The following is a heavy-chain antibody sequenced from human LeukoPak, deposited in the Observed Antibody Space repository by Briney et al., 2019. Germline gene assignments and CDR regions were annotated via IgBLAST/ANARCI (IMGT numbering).Heavy chain of an antibody. CDR2: IYTDGSS. V-gene: IGHV4-61*02. J-gene: IGHJ4*02. CDR3: ASEDLAVAGNFYY. Sequence: RSSETLSLTCTVSGGSVGSRAYYWSWIRQPAGKGLEYIGRIYTDGSSNHNPSLKSRVSISMDRSNNQFSLILMSVTAADTGVYYCASEDLAVAGNFYYWGQGALVTVSS. CDR1: GGSVGSRAYY. D-gene: IGHD6-19*01.